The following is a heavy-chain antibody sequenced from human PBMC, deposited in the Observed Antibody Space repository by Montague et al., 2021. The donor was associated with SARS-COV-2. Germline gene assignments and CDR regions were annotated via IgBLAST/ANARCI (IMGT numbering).Heavy chain of an antibody. V-gene: IGHV4-39*02. CDR2: IYYTGNT. Sequence: SETLSLTCTVSGGSITNNIDYWAWIRQPPGKGPEWIGSIYYTGNTYYNPSLKSRVTISVVTSKNHFTLKLSSVTAAETAVYYCARLKRYFDSSGSPSAFEFWGQGTKVTVSS. D-gene: IGHD3-22*01. J-gene: IGHJ3*01. CDR3: ARLKRYFDSSGSPSAFEF. CDR1: GGSITNNIDY.